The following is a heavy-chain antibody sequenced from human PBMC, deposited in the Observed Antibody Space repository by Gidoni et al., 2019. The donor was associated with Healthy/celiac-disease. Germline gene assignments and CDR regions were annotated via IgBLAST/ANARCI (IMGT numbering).Heavy chain of an antibody. V-gene: IGHV4-34*01. D-gene: IGHD6-6*01. CDR1: GGSFSGYY. CDR2: INHSGST. J-gene: IGHJ4*02. CDR3: ARGHRRGSSHFDY. Sequence: QVQLQQWGAGLLKPSETLSLTCAVYGGSFSGYYWSWIRQPPGKGLEWIGEINHSGSTNYNPSLKSRVTISVDTSKNQFSLKLSSVTAADTAVYYCARGHRRGSSHFDYWGQGTLVTVSS.